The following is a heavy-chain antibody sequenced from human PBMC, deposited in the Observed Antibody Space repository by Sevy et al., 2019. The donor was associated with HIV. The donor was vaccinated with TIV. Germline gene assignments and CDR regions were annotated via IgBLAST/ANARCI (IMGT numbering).Heavy chain of an antibody. D-gene: IGHD4-17*01. J-gene: IGHJ5*02. Sequence: SETLSLTCAVSGGSISSTNWWSWVRQPPGKGLEWIGEVYDSGSTMYYPSLKSRVSISVDKAKNQFSVKLSSVTAADTAVYYCAREKTTAFAIDLWGQGALVTVSS. CDR3: AREKTTAFAIDL. CDR2: VYDSGST. V-gene: IGHV4-4*02. CDR1: GGSISSTNW.